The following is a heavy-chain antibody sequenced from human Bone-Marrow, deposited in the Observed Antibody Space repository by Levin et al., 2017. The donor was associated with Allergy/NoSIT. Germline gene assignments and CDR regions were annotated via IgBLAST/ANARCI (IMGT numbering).Heavy chain of an antibody. Sequence: GGSLRLSCMASGFSLSTFDMNWVRQAPGKGLEWVSSISSTSTYIFYAESVKGRFTISRDNAKNAVFLQMERLRADDSAVYYCAREDGATIGEHRWFDPWGQGTLVTVSS. CDR3: AREDGATIGEHRWFDP. J-gene: IGHJ5*02. V-gene: IGHV3-21*01. D-gene: IGHD1/OR15-1a*01. CDR2: ISSTSTYI. CDR1: GFSLSTFD.